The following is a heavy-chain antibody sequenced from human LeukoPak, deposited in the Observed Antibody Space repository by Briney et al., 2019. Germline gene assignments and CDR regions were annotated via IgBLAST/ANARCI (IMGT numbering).Heavy chain of an antibody. Sequence: KPGGSLRLSCAASGFSFSDYYMSWIRQAPGKGLEWLSYISNSDNTIYYADYVKGRFTISRDNAKNSLYLQMNSLRAEDTAVYYCARLQYYYDSSAYYRTNTYYYYYMDVWGKGTTVTVSS. CDR3: ARLQYYYDSSAYYRTNTYYYYYMDV. J-gene: IGHJ6*03. CDR1: GFSFSDYY. D-gene: IGHD3-22*01. V-gene: IGHV3-11*04. CDR2: ISNSDNTI.